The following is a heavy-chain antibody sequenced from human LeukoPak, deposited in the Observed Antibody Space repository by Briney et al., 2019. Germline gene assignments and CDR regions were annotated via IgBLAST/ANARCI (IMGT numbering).Heavy chain of an antibody. CDR1: GGSISSGGYY. CDR3: ARGTYYYDSSGYGAYFDY. Sequence: PSETLSLTCTVSGGSISSGGYYWSWIRQHPGKGLEWIGYIYYSGSTYYNPSLKSRVTISVDTSKNQFSLKLSSVTAADTAVYYCARGTYYYDSSGYGAYFDYWGQGTLVTVSS. CDR2: IYYSGST. J-gene: IGHJ4*02. V-gene: IGHV4-31*03. D-gene: IGHD3-22*01.